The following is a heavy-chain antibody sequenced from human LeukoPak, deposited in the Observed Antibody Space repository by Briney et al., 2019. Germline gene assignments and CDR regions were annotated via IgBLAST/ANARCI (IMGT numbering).Heavy chain of an antibody. Sequence: ASVKVSCKASVYTFTRYYMHWVRQAPGQGLEWVGWINPNSGGTNYAQKFQGRVTMTRDTSISTAYMELSRLRSDDTAVYYCARIAAAGTHFDYWGQGTLVTVSS. CDR1: VYTFTRYY. V-gene: IGHV1-2*02. CDR2: INPNSGGT. D-gene: IGHD6-13*01. CDR3: ARIAAAGTHFDY. J-gene: IGHJ4*02.